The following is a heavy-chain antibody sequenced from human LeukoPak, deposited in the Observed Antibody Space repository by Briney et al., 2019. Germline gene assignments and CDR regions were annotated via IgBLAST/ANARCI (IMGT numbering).Heavy chain of an antibody. CDR1: GFMFDDYA. Sequence: GGSLRLSCAASGFMFDDYAMHWVRQVPGRGLEWVSLISGDGVSSFYADSVKGRFTISRDNNNSSLSLQMRRLATEDTAFYYCVREQFSHTSNYFDNWGQGILVTVSS. D-gene: IGHD5-24*01. CDR3: VREQFSHTSNYFDN. CDR2: ISGDGVSS. V-gene: IGHV3-43*02. J-gene: IGHJ4*02.